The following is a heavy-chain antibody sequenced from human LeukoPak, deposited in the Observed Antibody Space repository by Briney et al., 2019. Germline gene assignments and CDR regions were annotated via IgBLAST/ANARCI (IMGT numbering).Heavy chain of an antibody. CDR1: GFTFSSCA. CDR3: XXXXXXXXXXD. Sequence: PGGSLRLSCAASGFTFSSCAMTWVRQAPGKGLEWVSGISGAGSSTYYADSVKGRFTTSRDNSKNTLFLQMNSLRAEDTAVYYFXXXXXXXXXXDWXQGTLVTVSS. CDR2: ISGAGSST. J-gene: IGHJ4*02. V-gene: IGHV3-23*01.